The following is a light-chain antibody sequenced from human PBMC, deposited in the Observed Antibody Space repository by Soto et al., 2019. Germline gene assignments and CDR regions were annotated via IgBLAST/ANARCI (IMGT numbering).Light chain of an antibody. V-gene: IGLV2-14*01. CDR1: SSDVGGYNY. J-gene: IGLJ2*01. Sequence: QSALTQPASVSGSPGQSITISCTGTSSDVGGYNYVSWYQQHPGKAPKLMIYDVTNRPSGVSTRFSGSKSGNTASLAISGLQAEDEDDYYCCSYPSCSTHVVFGGGTKLTVL. CDR3: CSYPSCSTHVV. CDR2: DVT.